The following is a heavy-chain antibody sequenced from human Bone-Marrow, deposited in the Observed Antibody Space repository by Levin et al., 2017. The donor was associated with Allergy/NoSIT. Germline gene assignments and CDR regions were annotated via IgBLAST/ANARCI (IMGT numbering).Heavy chain of an antibody. Sequence: KSSETLSLTCTVSGGSISSTTYYWGWIRQPPGKGLEWIGSISSTGNIYYNPSLKSRLTISVDTSENNFSLELSSVTAADTAIYYCARLPTSTSRFDFWGQGFLVTVSS. CDR3: ARLPTSTSRFDF. CDR1: GGSISSTTYY. J-gene: IGHJ4*02. CDR2: ISSTGNI. D-gene: IGHD2/OR15-2a*01. V-gene: IGHV4-39*02.